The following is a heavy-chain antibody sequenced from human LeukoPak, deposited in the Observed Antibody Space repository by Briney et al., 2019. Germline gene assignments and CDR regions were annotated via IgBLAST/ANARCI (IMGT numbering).Heavy chain of an antibody. CDR1: GFTFSDYY. V-gene: IGHV3-11*04. J-gene: IGHJ4*02. CDR3: ARDHYDFWSGYYWFDY. CDR2: ISSSGSTI. Sequence: PGGSLRLSCAASGFTFSDYYMSWIRQAPGKGPEWVSYISSSGSTIYYADSVKGRFTISRDNAKSSLYLQMNSLRAEDTAVYYCARDHYDFWSGYYWFDYWGQGTLVTVSS. D-gene: IGHD3-3*01.